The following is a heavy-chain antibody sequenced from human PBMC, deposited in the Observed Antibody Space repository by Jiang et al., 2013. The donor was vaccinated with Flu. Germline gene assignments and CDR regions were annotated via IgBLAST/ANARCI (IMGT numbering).Heavy chain of an antibody. CDR3: ARRQGYPNWSDP. D-gene: IGHD5-18*01. CDR2: LSDSGSI. CDR1: GGSISSDY. V-gene: IGHV4-59*08. Sequence: GLVKPSETLSLTCTVSGGSISSDYWTWIRQPPGKGLEWIGYLSDSGSINYNPSFSSRVTMSLDTSKKQFSLKLRYVTAADTAVYYCARRQGYPNWSDPWGQGTLVTVSS. J-gene: IGHJ5*02.